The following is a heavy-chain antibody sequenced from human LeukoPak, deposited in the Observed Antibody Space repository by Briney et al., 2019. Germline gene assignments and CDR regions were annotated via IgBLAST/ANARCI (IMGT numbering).Heavy chain of an antibody. CDR1: GFSLSTSGVG. Sequence: SGPTLVNPTQTLTPTCTFSGFSLSTSGVGVGWIRQPPGKALEWLALIYWNDDKRYTPSLKSRLTITKDTSKNQEIPTMTNMDPVTTATSSCAHSYYDILTGPKYYFDYWGQGTLVTVSS. J-gene: IGHJ4*02. V-gene: IGHV2-5*01. CDR2: IYWNDDK. D-gene: IGHD3-9*01. CDR3: AHSYYDILTGPKYYFDY.